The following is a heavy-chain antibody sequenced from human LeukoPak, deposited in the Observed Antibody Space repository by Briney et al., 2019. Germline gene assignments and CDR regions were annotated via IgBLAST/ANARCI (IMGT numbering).Heavy chain of an antibody. D-gene: IGHD3-22*01. Sequence: PGGSLRLSCAASGITFSAYAISWVRQAPGKGLEWVSAISGSGGITYYADSVKGRFTISRGNSKNTLYLQMNSLRAEDTAVYYCAKHDPRRVVITNWFDPWGQGTLVTVSS. J-gene: IGHJ5*02. V-gene: IGHV3-23*01. CDR2: ISGSGGIT. CDR3: AKHDPRRVVITNWFDP. CDR1: GITFSAYA.